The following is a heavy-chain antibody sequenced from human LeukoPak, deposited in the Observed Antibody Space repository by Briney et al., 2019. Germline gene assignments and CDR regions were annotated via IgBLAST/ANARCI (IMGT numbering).Heavy chain of an antibody. J-gene: IGHJ4*02. CDR1: GFAFSSYA. D-gene: IGHD6-19*01. CDR3: AKPGSGWYLFDY. Sequence: GGSLRLSCAASGFAFSSYAMNWVRQAPGKGLEWVSTISGSGGSTYYADSVKGRFTISRDNSKNTLYLQMSSLRAEDTAVYYCAKPGSGWYLFDYWGQGTLVTVSS. CDR2: ISGSGGST. V-gene: IGHV3-23*01.